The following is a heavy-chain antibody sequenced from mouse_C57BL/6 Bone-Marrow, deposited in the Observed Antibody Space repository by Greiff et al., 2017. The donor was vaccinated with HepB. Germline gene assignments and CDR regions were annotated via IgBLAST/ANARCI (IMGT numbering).Heavy chain of an antibody. V-gene: IGHV2-5*01. CDR3: AKKIYEDYYAMDY. CDR2: IWRGGST. CDR1: GFSLTSYG. J-gene: IGHJ4*01. Sequence: VQLVESGPGLVQPSQSLSITCTVSGFSLTSYGVHWVRQSPGKGLEWLGVIWRGGSTDYNAAFMSRLSITKDNSKSQVFFKMNSLQADDTAIYYCAKKIYEDYYAMDYWGQGTSVTVSS. D-gene: IGHD1-1*01.